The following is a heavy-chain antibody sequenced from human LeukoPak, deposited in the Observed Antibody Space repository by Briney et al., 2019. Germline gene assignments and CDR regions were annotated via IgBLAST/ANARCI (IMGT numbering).Heavy chain of an antibody. CDR3: AKGGYSYGLYYYYYMDV. Sequence: GGSLRLSCAASGFTFSSYSMNWVRQAPGKGLEWVAVISYDGSNKYYADSVKGRFTISRDNSKNTLYLQMNSLRAEDTAVYYCAKGGYSYGLYYYYYMDVWGKGTTVTVSS. D-gene: IGHD5-18*01. J-gene: IGHJ6*03. V-gene: IGHV3-30*18. CDR1: GFTFSSYS. CDR2: ISYDGSNK.